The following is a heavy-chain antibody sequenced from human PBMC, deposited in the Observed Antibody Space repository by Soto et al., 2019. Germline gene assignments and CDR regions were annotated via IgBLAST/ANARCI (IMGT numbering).Heavy chain of an antibody. Sequence: GESLKISCDGSGDSFTSDWIGLVLQMPGKGLEWMGIIYPGDSDTRYSPSFQGQVTISADKSISTAYLQWSSLKASDTAMHYCARTYCSSTSCHAKNWFDPWGQGTLVTVSS. J-gene: IGHJ5*02. V-gene: IGHV5-51*01. CDR3: ARTYCSSTSCHAKNWFDP. CDR1: GDSFTSDW. CDR2: IYPGDSDT. D-gene: IGHD2-2*01.